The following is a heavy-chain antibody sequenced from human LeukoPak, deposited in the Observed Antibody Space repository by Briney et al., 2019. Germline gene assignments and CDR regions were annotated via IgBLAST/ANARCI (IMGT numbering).Heavy chain of an antibody. J-gene: IGHJ6*03. CDR2: IYYSGST. D-gene: IGHD2-15*01. V-gene: IGHV4-59*01. CDR3: AKKGSGGSVADMDV. Sequence: SETLSLTCTVSGGSISSYYWSWIRQPPGKGLEWIGYIYYSGSTNYNPSLKSRVTISVDTSNNQFSLKVSSVTAADTAVYYCAKKGSGGSVADMDVWGKGTTVTVSS. CDR1: GGSISSYY.